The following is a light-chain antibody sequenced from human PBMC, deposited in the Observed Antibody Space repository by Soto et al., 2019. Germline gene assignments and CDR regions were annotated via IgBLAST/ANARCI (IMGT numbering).Light chain of an antibody. CDR1: SSDVGGYNY. Sequence: QSALTQPASVSGSPGQSITISCTGTSSDVGGYNYVSWYQHHPGKAPKLMIYDVSERPSGVPDRFSGSKSANTASLTISGLQAEDEADYYCCSYAGSNTLLFGGGTKLTVL. J-gene: IGLJ2*01. CDR3: CSYAGSNTLL. V-gene: IGLV2-11*01. CDR2: DVS.